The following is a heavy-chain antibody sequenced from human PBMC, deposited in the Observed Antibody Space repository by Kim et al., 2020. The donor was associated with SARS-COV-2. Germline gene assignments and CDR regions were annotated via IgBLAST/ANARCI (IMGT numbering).Heavy chain of an antibody. CDR2: ISAYNGNT. CDR1: GYTFTSYG. J-gene: IGHJ6*02. CDR3: ARDSGSTDYYYGMDV. V-gene: IGHV1-18*01. Sequence: ASVKVSCKASGYTFTSYGISWVRQAPGQGLEWMGWISAYNGNTNYAQKLQGRVTMTTDTSTSTAYMELRSLRSDDTAVYYCARDSGSTDYYYGMDVWGQGTTVTVSS. D-gene: IGHD6-13*01.